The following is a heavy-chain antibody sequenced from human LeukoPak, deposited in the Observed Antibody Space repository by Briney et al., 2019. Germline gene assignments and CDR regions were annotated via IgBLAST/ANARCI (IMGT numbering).Heavy chain of an antibody. CDR1: GGSISTKTHY. D-gene: IGHD4-11*01. CDR2: IYYTGRT. Sequence: PSETLSLTCSVSGGSISTKTHYWGWIRQPPGKGLEWIGTIYYTGRTYYNTSLKSPVTISVDTSKNQFSLRLNSVTAADTAVYYCAREEAATVTTAMFDPWGQGILVTVSS. J-gene: IGHJ5*02. CDR3: AREEAATVTTAMFDP. V-gene: IGHV4-39*07.